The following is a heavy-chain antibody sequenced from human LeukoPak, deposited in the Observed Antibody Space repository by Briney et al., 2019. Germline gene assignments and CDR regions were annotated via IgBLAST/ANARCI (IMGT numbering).Heavy chain of an antibody. CDR1: GGSISSGGYS. CDR2: IYHSGST. D-gene: IGHD3-22*01. CDR3: ARASDYDSSAYYYFDY. J-gene: IGHJ4*02. Sequence: PSQTLSLTCAVSGGSISSGGYSWGWIRQPPGRGLEWIGYIYHSGSTYYNPSLKSRVSISVDRSKNQFSLKLSSVTAADTAVYYCARASDYDSSAYYYFDYWGQGTLVTVSS. V-gene: IGHV4-30-2*01.